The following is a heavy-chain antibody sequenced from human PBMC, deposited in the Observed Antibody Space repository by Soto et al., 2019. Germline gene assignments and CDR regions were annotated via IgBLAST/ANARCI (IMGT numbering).Heavy chain of an antibody. V-gene: IGHV1-69*13. CDR2: IIPIFGTA. CDR1: GGTFSSYA. Sequence: SVKVSCKASGGTFSSYAISWVRQAPGQGLEWMGGIIPIFGTANYAQKFQGRVTITADESTSTAYMELSSLRSEDTAVYYCARTTRRGHYDSSGYRPSEFDYWGQGTLVTVSS. J-gene: IGHJ4*02. CDR3: ARTTRRGHYDSSGYRPSEFDY. D-gene: IGHD3-22*01.